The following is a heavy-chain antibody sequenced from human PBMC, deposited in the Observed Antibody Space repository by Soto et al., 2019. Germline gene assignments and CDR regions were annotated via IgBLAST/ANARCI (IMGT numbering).Heavy chain of an antibody. J-gene: IGHJ4*02. CDR1: GFTLSSYA. D-gene: IGHD6-13*01. CDR2: ISSNGGST. Sequence: GGSLRLSCSASGFTLSSYAMHWVRQAPGKGLEYVSAISSNGGSTYYTDSVKGRFTISRDNSKNTLYLQMSSLRAEDTAVYYCVKDMGVAAAYWGQGTLVTVSS. V-gene: IGHV3-64D*06. CDR3: VKDMGVAAAY.